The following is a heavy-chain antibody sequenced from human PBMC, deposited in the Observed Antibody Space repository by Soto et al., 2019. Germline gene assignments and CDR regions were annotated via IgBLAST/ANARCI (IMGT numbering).Heavy chain of an antibody. J-gene: IGHJ4*02. Sequence: QVQLVESGGGVVQPGRSLRLSCAASGFTFNRYGMHWVRQAPGKGLEWVAVIWYDGSSEYYADSVKGRFTISRDNSKKTLFLQMNSLSAEDTAVYYCARGVDYFDYWGQGTLVTVSS. CDR3: ARGVDYFDY. V-gene: IGHV3-33*01. CDR2: IWYDGSSE. CDR1: GFTFNRYG.